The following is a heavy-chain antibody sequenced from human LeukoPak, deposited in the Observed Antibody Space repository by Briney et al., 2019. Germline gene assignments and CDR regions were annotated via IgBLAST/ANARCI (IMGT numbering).Heavy chain of an antibody. V-gene: IGHV3-33*01. Sequence: GGSLRLSCAASGFTFSSNGMHWVRQAPGKGLEWVALIWYDGSKTYYADSVKGRFTISRDNSKNTLSLQMNSLRAEDTAVYYCARLMGSYLDYWGQGTLVTVSS. D-gene: IGHD3-10*01. CDR1: GFTFSSNG. CDR2: IWYDGSKT. CDR3: ARLMGSYLDY. J-gene: IGHJ4*02.